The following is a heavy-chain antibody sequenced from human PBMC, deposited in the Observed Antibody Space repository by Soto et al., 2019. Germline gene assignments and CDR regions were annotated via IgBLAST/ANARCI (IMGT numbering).Heavy chain of an antibody. J-gene: IGHJ5*01. Sequence: EVQLLESGGGAVQPGGSLRLSCAGSGFTFGSYSMSWVRQAPGKGLEWVAATSAGGVSTYYADSVQGRFTISRDSSQKTVFLQMDSLRAEYTAIYYCAKENGACYLGGDSWGQGTLVTVSS. D-gene: IGHD2-21*02. CDR2: TSAGGVST. V-gene: IGHV3-23*01. CDR3: AKENGACYLGGDS. CDR1: GFTFGSYS.